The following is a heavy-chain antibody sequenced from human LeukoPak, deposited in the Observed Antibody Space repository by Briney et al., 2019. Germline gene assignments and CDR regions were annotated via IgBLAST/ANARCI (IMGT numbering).Heavy chain of an antibody. Sequence: GGSLRLSCVASGFMFSSYWMNWVRQAPGRGLVWVSRINSDGSSTSYADSVKGRFTISRDNAKNTLFLQMNSLRAEDTAVYYCARGPGAFDIWGQGTMVTVSS. CDR3: ARGPGAFDI. V-gene: IGHV3-74*01. CDR2: INSDGSST. D-gene: IGHD2-2*01. CDR1: GFMFSSYW. J-gene: IGHJ3*02.